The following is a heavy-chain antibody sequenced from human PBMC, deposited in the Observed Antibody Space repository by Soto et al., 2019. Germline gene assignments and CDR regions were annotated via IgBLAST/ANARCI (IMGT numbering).Heavy chain of an antibody. CDR1: GFTFSSYS. CDR3: ARDQSTVTTRPYYYYGMDV. CDR2: ISSSSSTI. D-gene: IGHD4-17*01. Sequence: EVQLVESGGGLVQPGGSLRLSCAASGFTFSSYSMNWVRQAPGKGLEWVSYISSSSSTIYYAYSVKGRFTSSRDNAKNSLYLQMNSLRDEDTAVYYCARDQSTVTTRPYYYYGMDVWGQGTTVTVSS. V-gene: IGHV3-48*02. J-gene: IGHJ6*02.